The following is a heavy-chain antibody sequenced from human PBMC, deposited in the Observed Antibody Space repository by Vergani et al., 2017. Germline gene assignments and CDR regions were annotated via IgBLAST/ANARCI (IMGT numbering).Heavy chain of an antibody. CDR1: GYTLTELS. V-gene: IGHV1-24*01. CDR3: ATSRRVLGELSLGLDY. D-gene: IGHD3-16*02. CDR2: FDPEDGET. Sequence: QVQLVQFGAEVKQPWASVKVSCKVSGYTLTELSMHWVRQAPGKGLEWMGGFDPEDGETIYAQKFQGRVTMNEDTSTDTAYMELSSLRSEDTAVYYCATSRRVLGELSLGLDYWGQGTLVTVAS. J-gene: IGHJ4*02.